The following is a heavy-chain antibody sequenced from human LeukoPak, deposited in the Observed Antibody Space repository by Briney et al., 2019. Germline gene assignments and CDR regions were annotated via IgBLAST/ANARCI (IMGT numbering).Heavy chain of an antibody. CDR2: VHHSGAT. J-gene: IGHJ4*02. V-gene: IGHV4-38-2*02. CDR3: ARINFNPDY. D-gene: IGHD1-14*01. Sequence: SETLSPTCSVSGYSISRGYHWAWVRQPPGKGLEWIGGVHHSGATYYNPSLNSRLTISADTSKNQFSLKMDSVTAADTAVYYCARINFNPDYWGQGTLVSVSS. CDR1: GYSISRGYH.